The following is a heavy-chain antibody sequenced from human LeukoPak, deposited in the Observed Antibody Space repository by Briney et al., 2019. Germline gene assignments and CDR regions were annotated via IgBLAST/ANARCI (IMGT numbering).Heavy chain of an antibody. Sequence: SETLSLTCTVSGGSISSGGYYWSWIRQHPGKGLEWIGYIYYSGSTYYNPSLKSRVTISVDTSKNQFSLKLSSVTAADTAVYYCARGDSYEPRPFDYWGQGTLVTVSS. J-gene: IGHJ4*02. CDR3: ARGDSYEPRPFDY. D-gene: IGHD3-22*01. CDR1: GGSISSGGYY. CDR2: IYYSGST. V-gene: IGHV4-31*03.